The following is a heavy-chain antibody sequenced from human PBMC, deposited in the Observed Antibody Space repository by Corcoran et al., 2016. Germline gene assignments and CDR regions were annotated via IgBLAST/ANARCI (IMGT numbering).Heavy chain of an antibody. CDR1: GGSISSSSYY. D-gene: IGHD4-17*01. V-gene: IGHV4-39*01. J-gene: IGHJ4*02. CDR3: ATGDYGDYGGH. CDR2: IYYSGST. Sequence: QLQLQESGPGLVKPSXTLSLTCTVSGGSISSSSYYWGWIRQPPGKGLEWIGSIYYSGSTYYNPSLKSRVTIPVDTSKNQFALKRGSGTAADTAVYYCATGDYGDYGGHWGQGTLATVSS.